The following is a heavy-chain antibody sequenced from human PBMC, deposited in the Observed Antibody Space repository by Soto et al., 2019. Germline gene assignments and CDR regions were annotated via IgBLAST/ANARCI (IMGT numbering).Heavy chain of an antibody. D-gene: IGHD1-26*01. Sequence: QVQLVQSGAEVKKPGSSVKVSCKASGGTFSSYAIRWVRQAPGQGLEWMGGIIPIFGTANYAQKFQGRVTITADESTSTADMELSSLRSEDTAVYYCAMYSWSYYPTYYFDYWGQGTLITVSS. V-gene: IGHV1-69*01. J-gene: IGHJ4*02. CDR2: IIPIFGTA. CDR3: AMYSWSYYPTYYFDY. CDR1: GGTFSSYA.